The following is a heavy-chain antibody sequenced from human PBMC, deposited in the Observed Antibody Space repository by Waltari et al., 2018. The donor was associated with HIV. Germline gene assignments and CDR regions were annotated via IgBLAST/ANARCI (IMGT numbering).Heavy chain of an antibody. D-gene: IGHD6-6*01. Sequence: QVQLQESGPGLVKPSQTLSLTCTVSGCSISSGSYYLSWIRQPAGKGLEWIGRIYTSGSTNYNPSLKSRVTISVDTSKNQLSLKLSSVTAADTAVYYCARERYSSSHYYYYGMDVWGQGTTVTVSS. CDR1: GCSISSGSYY. J-gene: IGHJ6*02. V-gene: IGHV4-61*02. CDR2: IYTSGST. CDR3: ARERYSSSHYYYYGMDV.